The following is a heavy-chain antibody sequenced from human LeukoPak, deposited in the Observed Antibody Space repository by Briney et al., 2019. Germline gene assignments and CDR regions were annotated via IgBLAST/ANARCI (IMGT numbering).Heavy chain of an antibody. CDR3: ARINILTGYGTSFDY. D-gene: IGHD3-9*01. Sequence: ASVKVSCKASGYTFTGYYMHWVRQAPGQGLEWMGWINPNTGGTNYAQKFQGRVTMTRDTSISTAYMELSRLRSDDTAVYYCARINILTGYGTSFDYWGQGTLVTVSS. CDR2: INPNTGGT. CDR1: GYTFTGYY. V-gene: IGHV1-2*02. J-gene: IGHJ4*02.